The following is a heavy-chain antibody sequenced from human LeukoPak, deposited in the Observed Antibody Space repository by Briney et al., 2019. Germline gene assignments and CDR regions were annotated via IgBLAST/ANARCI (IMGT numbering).Heavy chain of an antibody. CDR1: GFTFSSYA. Sequence: GGSLRLSCAASGFTFSSYAMSWVRQAPGKGLEYVSAISSNGGSTYYANSVKGRFTISRDNSKNTLYLQMGSLRAEDMAVYYCARGGSGWYPYYFDYWGQGTLVTVSS. D-gene: IGHD6-19*01. CDR3: ARGGSGWYPYYFDY. CDR2: ISSNGGST. V-gene: IGHV3-64*01. J-gene: IGHJ4*02.